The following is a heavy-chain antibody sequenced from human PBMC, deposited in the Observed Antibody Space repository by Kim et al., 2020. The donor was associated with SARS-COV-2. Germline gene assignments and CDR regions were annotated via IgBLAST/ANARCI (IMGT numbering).Heavy chain of an antibody. CDR3: ARVTTYYDILTGYPPSYYYYYGMDV. CDR1: GGSFSGYY. CDR2: INHSGST. Sequence: SETLSLTCAVYGGSFSGYYWSWIRQPPGKGLEWIGEINHSGSTNYNPSLKSRVTISVDTSKNQFSLKLSPVTAADTAVYYCARVTTYYDILTGYPPSYYYYYGMDVWGQGTTVTVSS. J-gene: IGHJ6*02. V-gene: IGHV4-34*01. D-gene: IGHD3-9*01.